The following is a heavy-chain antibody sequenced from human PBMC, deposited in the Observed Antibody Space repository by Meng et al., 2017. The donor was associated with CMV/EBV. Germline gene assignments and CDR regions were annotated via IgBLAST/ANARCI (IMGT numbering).Heavy chain of an antibody. CDR1: GFTFSSYG. Sequence: GESLKISCAASGFTFSSYGMHWVRQAPGKGLEWVAVIWYDGSNKYYADSVKGRFTISRDNSKNTLYLQMNSLRAEDTAVYYCANTVRPKWNYYGMDVRGQGTTVTVSS. CDR2: IWYDGSNK. V-gene: IGHV3-33*06. CDR3: ANTVRPKWNYYGMDV. D-gene: IGHD1-26*01. J-gene: IGHJ6*02.